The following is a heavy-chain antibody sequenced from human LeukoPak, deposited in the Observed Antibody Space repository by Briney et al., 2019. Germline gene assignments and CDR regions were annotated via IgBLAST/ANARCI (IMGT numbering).Heavy chain of an antibody. Sequence: GGSLRLSCAASGFTFDDYAMHWVRQAPGKGLEWVSGISWNSGSIGYADSVKGRFTISRDIAKNSLYLQMNSLRAEDTALYYCAKDRYYDPYYFDYWGQGALVTVSS. CDR3: AKDRYYDPYYFDY. J-gene: IGHJ4*02. D-gene: IGHD3-22*01. V-gene: IGHV3-9*01. CDR1: GFTFDDYA. CDR2: ISWNSGSI.